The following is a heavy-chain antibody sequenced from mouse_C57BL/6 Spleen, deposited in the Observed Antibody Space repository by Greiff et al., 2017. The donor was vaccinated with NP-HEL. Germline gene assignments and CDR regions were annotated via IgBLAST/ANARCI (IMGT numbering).Heavy chain of an antibody. V-gene: IGHV5-4*01. D-gene: IGHD2-1*01. Sequence: DVQLVESGGGLVKPGGSLKLSCAASGFTFSSYAMSWVRQTPEKRLEWVATISDGGSYTYYPDNVKGRFTISRDNAKNNLYLQMSHLKSEDTAMYYCARYGNYYFDYWGQGTTLTVSS. J-gene: IGHJ2*01. CDR2: ISDGGSYT. CDR1: GFTFSSYA. CDR3: ARYGNYYFDY.